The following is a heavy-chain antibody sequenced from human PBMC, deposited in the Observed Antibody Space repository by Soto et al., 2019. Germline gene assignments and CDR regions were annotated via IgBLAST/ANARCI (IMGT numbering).Heavy chain of an antibody. D-gene: IGHD3-22*01. V-gene: IGHV3-23*01. Sequence: GGSLRLSCAASGFTFSSYAMSWVRQAPGKGLEWVSAISGSGGSTYYADSVKGRFTISRDNSKNTLYLQMNSLRAEDTAVYYCASSSGYYYGYFQHWGQGTLVTVSS. J-gene: IGHJ1*01. CDR3: ASSSGYYYGYFQH. CDR1: GFTFSSYA. CDR2: ISGSGGST.